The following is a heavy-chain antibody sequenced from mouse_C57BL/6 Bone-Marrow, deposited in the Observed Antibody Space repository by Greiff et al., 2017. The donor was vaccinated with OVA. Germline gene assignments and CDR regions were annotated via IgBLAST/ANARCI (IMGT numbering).Heavy chain of an antibody. CDR3: ITTDYWYFDV. J-gene: IGHJ1*03. CDR2: IDPENGDT. CDR1: GFNIKDDY. Sequence: VQLKESGAELVRPGASVKLSCTASGFNIKDDYMHWVKQRPEQGLEWIGWIDPENGDTEYASKFQGKATITADTSSNTAYMQLSSLTSEDTAVYYCITTDYWYFDVWGTGTTVTVSS. D-gene: IGHD1-1*01. V-gene: IGHV14-4*01.